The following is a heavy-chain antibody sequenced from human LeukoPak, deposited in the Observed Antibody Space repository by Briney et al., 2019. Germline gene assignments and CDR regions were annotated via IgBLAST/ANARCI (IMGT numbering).Heavy chain of an antibody. CDR1: GYTFTGYY. V-gene: IGHV1-2*02. J-gene: IGHJ3*02. Sequence: ASVKVSCKASGYTFTGYYMHWVRQTPGQGLEWMGWINPNSGGTNYAQKFQGRVTMTRDTSISTAYMELSRLRSDDTAVYYCARGVVIISNAFDIWGQGTMVTVSS. D-gene: IGHD3-3*01. CDR2: INPNSGGT. CDR3: ARGVVIISNAFDI.